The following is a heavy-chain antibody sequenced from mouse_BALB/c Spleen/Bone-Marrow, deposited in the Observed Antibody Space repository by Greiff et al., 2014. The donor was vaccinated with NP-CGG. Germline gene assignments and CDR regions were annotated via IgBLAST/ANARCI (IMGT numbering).Heavy chain of an antibody. Sequence: EVQLQQSGGGLVQPGGSLRLSCTTSGFTFTDYFMTWVRQPPGKPLEWLGFIRNKPNGYTTEYNPSVKGRFTISRDNSQGILYLQMNTLRAEDNAIYYCARDYSGYFDFWGQGTTLTVSS. CDR2: IRNKPNGYTT. D-gene: IGHD5-1*01. CDR1: GFTFTDYF. J-gene: IGHJ2*01. V-gene: IGHV7-3*02. CDR3: ARDYSGYFDF.